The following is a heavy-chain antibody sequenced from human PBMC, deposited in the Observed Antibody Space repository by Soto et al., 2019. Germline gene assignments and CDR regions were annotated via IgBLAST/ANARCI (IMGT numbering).Heavy chain of an antibody. CDR2: ISYDGSNK. J-gene: IGHJ6*02. D-gene: IGHD3-3*01. CDR3: ARDQVLRFLEWLINYGMDV. V-gene: IGHV3-30-3*01. CDR1: GFTFSSYA. Sequence: GGSLRLSCAASGFTFSSYAMHWVRQAPGKGLEWVAVISYDGSNKYYADSVKGRFTISRDNSKNTLYLQMNSLRAEDTAVYYCARDQVLRFLEWLINYGMDVWGQGTAVTVSS.